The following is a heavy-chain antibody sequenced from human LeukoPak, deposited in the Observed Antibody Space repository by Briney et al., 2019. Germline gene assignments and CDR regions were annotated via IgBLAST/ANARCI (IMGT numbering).Heavy chain of an antibody. CDR3: ARQRDYDDYYFDY. V-gene: IGHV4-59*08. CDR1: GGSISSYY. J-gene: IGHJ4*02. D-gene: IGHD4-17*01. CDR2: IYYSGST. Sequence: SETLSLTCTVSGGSISSYYWSWIRQPLGKGLEWIGYIYYSGSTNYNPSLKSRVTISVDTSKNQFSLKLSSVTAADTAVYYCARQRDYDDYYFDYWGQGTLVTVSS.